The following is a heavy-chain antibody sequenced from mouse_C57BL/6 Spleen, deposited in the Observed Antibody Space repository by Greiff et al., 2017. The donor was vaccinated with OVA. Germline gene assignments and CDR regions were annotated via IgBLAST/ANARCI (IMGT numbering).Heavy chain of an antibody. CDR3: ARAYEDYAMDY. CDR1: GYTFTSYT. CDR2: INPSSGYT. J-gene: IGHJ4*01. D-gene: IGHD6-5*01. Sequence: VQLVESGAELARPGASVKMSCKASGYTFTSYTMHWVKQRPGQGLEWIGYINPSSGYTKYNQKFKDKATLTADKSSSTAYMQLSSLTSEDAAVYYCARAYEDYAMDYWGQGTSVTVSS. V-gene: IGHV1-4*01.